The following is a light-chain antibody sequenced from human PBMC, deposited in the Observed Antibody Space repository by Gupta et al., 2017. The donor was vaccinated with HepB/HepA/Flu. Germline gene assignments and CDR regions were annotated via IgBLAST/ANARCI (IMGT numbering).Light chain of an antibody. CDR3: QQYGSSPVCS. J-gene: IGKJ2*04. CDR1: HSVSSSY. Sequence: EIVSSQAPGTLSLSHGQRATLCCRASHSVSSSYLAWYQQKPAEAPSLLINGASSRATGIPDRFSGSGSGTDFSLTISRLEPDDYAVYYYQQYGSSPVCSFGQGTKLDIK. V-gene: IGKV3-20*01. CDR2: GAS.